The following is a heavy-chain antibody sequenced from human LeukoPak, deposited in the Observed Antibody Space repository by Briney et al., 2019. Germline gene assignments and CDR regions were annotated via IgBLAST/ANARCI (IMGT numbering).Heavy chain of an antibody. CDR1: GFTFSSYA. D-gene: IGHD2-2*01. Sequence: LSGGSLRLSCAASGFTFSSYAMSWVRQAPGKGLEWVSAISGSGGSTYYADSVKGRFTISRDNSKNTLYLQMNSLRAEDTAVYYCAKDSDCSSTSCYVEMDVWGQGTTVTVSS. J-gene: IGHJ6*02. V-gene: IGHV3-23*01. CDR3: AKDSDCSSTSCYVEMDV. CDR2: ISGSGGST.